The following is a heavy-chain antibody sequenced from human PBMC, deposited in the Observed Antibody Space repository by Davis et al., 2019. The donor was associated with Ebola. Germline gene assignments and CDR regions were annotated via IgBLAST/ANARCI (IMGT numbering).Heavy chain of an antibody. Sequence: GGSLRLSCAASGFTFSSYAMHWVRQAPGKGLEWVAVISYDGSNKYYADSVKGRFTISRDNSKNTLYLQMNSLRAEDTAVYYCAREGARGEYCSSTSCSYLIPVEFWFDPWGQGTLVTVSS. D-gene: IGHD2-2*01. CDR2: ISYDGSNK. V-gene: IGHV3-30-3*01. J-gene: IGHJ5*02. CDR1: GFTFSSYA. CDR3: AREGARGEYCSSTSCSYLIPVEFWFDP.